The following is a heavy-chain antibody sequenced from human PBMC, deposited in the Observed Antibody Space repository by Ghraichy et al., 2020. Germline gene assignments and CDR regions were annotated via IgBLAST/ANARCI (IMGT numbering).Heavy chain of an antibody. Sequence: SQTISLTCAVYGGSFSGYYWSWIRQPPGKGLEWIGEINHSGSTNYNPSLKSRVTISVDTSKNQFSLKLSSVTAADTAVYYCARAYDFWSGQGFDYWGQGTLVTVSS. CDR2: INHSGST. CDR3: ARAYDFWSGQGFDY. V-gene: IGHV4-34*01. J-gene: IGHJ4*02. D-gene: IGHD3-3*01. CDR1: GGSFSGYY.